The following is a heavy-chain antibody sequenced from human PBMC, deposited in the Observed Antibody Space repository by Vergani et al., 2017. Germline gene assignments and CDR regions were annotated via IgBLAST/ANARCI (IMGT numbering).Heavy chain of an antibody. CDR1: GGSISSGDYY. Sequence: QVQLQESGPGLVKPSQTLSLTCTVSGGSISSGDYYWSWIRQPPGKGLEWIVYIYYSGSTYYNPSLKSRVTISVDTSKNQFSLKLSSVTAADTAVYYCTRALGYCSSTSCYRSGYYYYGMDVWGQGTTVTVSS. CDR2: IYYSGST. CDR3: TRALGYCSSTSCYRSGYYYYGMDV. V-gene: IGHV4-30-4*08. D-gene: IGHD2-2*01. J-gene: IGHJ6*02.